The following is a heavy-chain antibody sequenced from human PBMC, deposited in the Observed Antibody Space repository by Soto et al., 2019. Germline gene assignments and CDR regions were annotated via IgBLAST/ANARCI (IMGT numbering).Heavy chain of an antibody. Sequence: GGSLRLSCAASGFTFSSYGMHWVRQAPGKGLEWVAVISYDGSNKYYADSVKGRFTISRDNSKNTLYLQMNSLRAEDTAVYYCAKASGGPRNSGMDVWGQGTTVTVYS. V-gene: IGHV3-30*18. CDR3: AKASGGPRNSGMDV. CDR2: ISYDGSNK. CDR1: GFTFSSYG. J-gene: IGHJ6*02. D-gene: IGHD2-15*01.